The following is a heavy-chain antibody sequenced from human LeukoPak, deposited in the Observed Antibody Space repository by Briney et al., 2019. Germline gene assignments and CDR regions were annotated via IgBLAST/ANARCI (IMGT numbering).Heavy chain of an antibody. Sequence: PSETLSLTCTVPGGSISSYYWSWIRQPPGKGLEWIGYIYYSGSTNYTPSLKSRVTISVDTSKNQFSLKLSSVTAADTAVYYCARSHGSGSYYKPFLYYYYGMDVWGQGTTVTVSS. CDR3: ARSHGSGSYYKPFLYYYYGMDV. V-gene: IGHV4-59*01. CDR2: IYYSGST. CDR1: GGSISSYY. J-gene: IGHJ6*02. D-gene: IGHD3-10*01.